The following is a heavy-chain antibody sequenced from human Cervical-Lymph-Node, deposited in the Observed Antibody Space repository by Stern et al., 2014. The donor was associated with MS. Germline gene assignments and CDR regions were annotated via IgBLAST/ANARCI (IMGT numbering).Heavy chain of an antibody. CDR3: ARMMQHLAGDAFDI. J-gene: IGHJ3*02. Sequence: QVTLKESGPVLVKPTETLTLTCTVSGFSLSNARMGVSWIRQPPGKALEWLAHLLSDDEKNDSTSRKGRLTISKDTSKSQVVLTMTHMDPVDTATYYCARMMQHLAGDAFDIWGQGTVVTVSS. CDR1: GFSLSNARMG. D-gene: IGHD6-13*01. V-gene: IGHV2-26*01. CDR2: LLSDDEK.